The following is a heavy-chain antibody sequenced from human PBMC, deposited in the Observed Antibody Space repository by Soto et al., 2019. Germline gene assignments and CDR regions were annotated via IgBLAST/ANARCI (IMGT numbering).Heavy chain of an antibody. CDR2: IYHSGST. Sequence: SETLSLTCAVSGGSISSSNWWSWVRQPPGKGLEWIGDIYHSGSTNYNPSLKSRVTISVDTSKNQFSLKLSSVTAADTAVYYCARDRVESGYPEYFQHWGQGTLVTVSS. CDR1: GGSISSSNW. J-gene: IGHJ1*01. CDR3: ARDRVESGYPEYFQH. D-gene: IGHD3-22*01. V-gene: IGHV4-4*02.